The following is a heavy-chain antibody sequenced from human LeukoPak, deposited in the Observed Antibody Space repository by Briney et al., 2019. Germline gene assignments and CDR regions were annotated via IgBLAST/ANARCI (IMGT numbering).Heavy chain of an antibody. CDR2: IYYSGST. J-gene: IGHJ4*02. V-gene: IGHV4-39*07. CDR3: TTEGKIVGAIGY. CDR1: GGSISSSSYY. D-gene: IGHD1-26*01. Sequence: SETLSLTCTVSGGSISSSSYYWGWIRQPPGKGLEWIGSIYYSGSTYYNPSLKSRVTISVDTSKNQFSLKLSSVTAEDTAVYYCTTEGKIVGAIGYWGQGTLVTVSS.